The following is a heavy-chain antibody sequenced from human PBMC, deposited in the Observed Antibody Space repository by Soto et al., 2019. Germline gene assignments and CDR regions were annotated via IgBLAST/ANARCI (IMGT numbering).Heavy chain of an antibody. V-gene: IGHV1-69*01. CDR1: GGTFSSYA. CDR2: IIPIFGTA. CDR3: ERYTLSPMLRLAELSLRH. D-gene: IGHD3-16*02. Sequence: QVQLVQSGAEVKKPGSSVKVSCKASGGTFSSYAISWVRQAPGQGLEWMGGIIPIFGTANYAQKFQGRVTIPADESTSTAYMRLSSLRSEDTAVYYCERYTLSPMLRLAELSLRHWGQGTLVTVSS. J-gene: IGHJ4*02.